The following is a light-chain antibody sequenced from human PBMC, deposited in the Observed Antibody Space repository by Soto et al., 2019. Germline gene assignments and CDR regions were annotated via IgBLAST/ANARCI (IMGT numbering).Light chain of an antibody. Sequence: QSALTQPRSVSGSPGQSITISCTGTSSDVGGYNYVSWYQQHPGKVPKLMIYDVSNRPSGVPDRFSGSKSGNTASLTISGLQAEDEADYYCSSYTSSNTFVFGTGTKLTVL. CDR2: DVS. CDR3: SSYTSSNTFV. CDR1: SSDVGGYNY. V-gene: IGLV2-14*01. J-gene: IGLJ1*01.